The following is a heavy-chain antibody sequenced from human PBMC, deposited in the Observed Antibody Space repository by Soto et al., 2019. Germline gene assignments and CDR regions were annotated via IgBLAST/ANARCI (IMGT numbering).Heavy chain of an antibody. Sequence: ESLKISCKGSGYSFTSYWIGWVRQMPGKGLEWMGIIYPGDSDTRYSPSFQGQVTISADKSISTAYLQWSSLKASDTAMYYWVNLNYDSLAGPLDYWGRGSLVTVSS. J-gene: IGHJ4*02. CDR1: GYSFTSYW. CDR2: IYPGDSDT. D-gene: IGHD3-9*01. CDR3: VNLNYDSLAGPLDY. V-gene: IGHV5-51*01.